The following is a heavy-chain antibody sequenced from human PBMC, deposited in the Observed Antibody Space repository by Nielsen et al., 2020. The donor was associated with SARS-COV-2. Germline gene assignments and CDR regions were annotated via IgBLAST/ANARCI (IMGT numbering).Heavy chain of an antibody. CDR1: GFTFSSYT. CDR2: IGDSGTT. J-gene: IGHJ4*02. V-gene: IGHV3-23*01. D-gene: IGHD5-24*01. Sequence: GESLKISCAASGFTFSSYTMTWVRQAPGKGLEWVSTIGDSGTTYYAHSVKGRFTISRDNSKNTLFLQMNSLRAEDTALYYCAQMANFWGQGTLVTVSS. CDR3: AQMANF.